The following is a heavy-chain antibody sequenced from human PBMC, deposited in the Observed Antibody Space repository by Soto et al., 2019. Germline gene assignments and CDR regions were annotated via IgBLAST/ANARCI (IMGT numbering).Heavy chain of an antibody. J-gene: IGHJ5*02. CDR1: GASISSGDYY. Sequence: QVQLQESGPGLVKPSQTLSLTCSVSGASISSGDYYWSWIRQPPGKGLEWIGHIYDSGSTSYSPSLKSRVTIPLDTSKNQFSLKLSSVTAADTAVYYCASQGVASYNWFDPWGQGTLVTVSS. V-gene: IGHV4-30-4*01. D-gene: IGHD3-10*01. CDR3: ASQGVASYNWFDP. CDR2: IYDSGST.